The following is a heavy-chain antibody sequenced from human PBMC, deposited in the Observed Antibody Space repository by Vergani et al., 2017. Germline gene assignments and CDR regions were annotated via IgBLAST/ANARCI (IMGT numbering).Heavy chain of an antibody. J-gene: IGHJ4*02. CDR1: GGTFSSYT. Sequence: QVQLVQSGAEVKKPGSSVKVSCKASGGTFSSYTISWVRQAPGQGLEWMGRIIPILGIANYAQKFQGRVTITADKSTSTAYMELSSLRSEDTAVYYCAREWLRFSLGSPSFDYWGQGTLVTVSS. V-gene: IGHV1-69*08. D-gene: IGHD5-12*01. CDR3: AREWLRFSLGSPSFDY. CDR2: IIPILGIA.